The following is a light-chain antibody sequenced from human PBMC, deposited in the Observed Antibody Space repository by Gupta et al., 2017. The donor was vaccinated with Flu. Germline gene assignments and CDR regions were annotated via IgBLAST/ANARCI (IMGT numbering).Light chain of an antibody. V-gene: IGLV3-21*02. Sequence: SYLLTHPPSASVAPGQTARLRCGGSNIGSRSVQWYQQKPGQAPVMVDNHGSDRPSAIPGRFAGYNSDTTANLTGTRVEAGDEAYYYCPVWDGIFECVFGGGTKMTGL. CDR3: PVWDGIFECV. CDR2: HGS. CDR1: NIGSRS. J-gene: IGLJ2*01.